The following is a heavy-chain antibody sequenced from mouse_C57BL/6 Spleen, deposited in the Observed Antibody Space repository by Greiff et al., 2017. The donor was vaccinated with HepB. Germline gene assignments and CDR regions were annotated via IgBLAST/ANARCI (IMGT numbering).Heavy chain of an antibody. CDR3: ARDPYYYGSRDYAMDY. J-gene: IGHJ4*01. Sequence: VQLQQSGPELVKPGASVKISCKASGYSFTGYYMHWVKQSSEKSLEWIGEINPSTGGTSYNQKFKGKATLTVDKSSSTAYMQLKSLTSEDSAVYYCARDPYYYGSRDYAMDYWGQGTSVTVSS. CDR1: GYSFTGYY. D-gene: IGHD1-1*01. V-gene: IGHV1-43*01. CDR2: INPSTGGT.